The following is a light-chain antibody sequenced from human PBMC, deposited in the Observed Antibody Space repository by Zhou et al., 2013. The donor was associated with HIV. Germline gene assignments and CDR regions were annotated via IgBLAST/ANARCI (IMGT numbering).Light chain of an antibody. CDR1: QSVSNNY. CDR3: QQDDTSPYT. V-gene: IGKV3-20*01. J-gene: IGKJ2*01. CDR2: GAS. Sequence: EIVLTQSPDTLSLSPGERATLSCRASQSVSNNYLAWYQQIPGQAPRLLVSGASSRATGISDRFSGSGSGTDFTLTITRLEPEDSAVYYCQQDDTSPYTFGQGTKLEIK.